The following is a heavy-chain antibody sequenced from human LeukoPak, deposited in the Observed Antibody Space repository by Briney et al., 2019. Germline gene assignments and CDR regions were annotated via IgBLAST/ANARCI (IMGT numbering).Heavy chain of an antibody. Sequence: GGSLRLSCAASGFTFSSYGMSWVRQAPGKGLEWVSAISGSGGSTYYADSVKGRFTISRDNSKNTLYLQMNSLRAEDTAVYYCAKTSYGDKAGTDYWGQGTLVTVSS. J-gene: IGHJ4*02. CDR2: ISGSGGST. CDR3: AKTSYGDKAGTDY. D-gene: IGHD4-17*01. CDR1: GFTFSSYG. V-gene: IGHV3-23*01.